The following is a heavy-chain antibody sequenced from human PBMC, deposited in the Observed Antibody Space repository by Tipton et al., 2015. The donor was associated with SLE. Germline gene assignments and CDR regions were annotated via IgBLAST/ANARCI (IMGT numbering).Heavy chain of an antibody. CDR2: INHSGST. D-gene: IGHD6-19*01. CDR3: ARQAYGQQWLVPFDY. V-gene: IGHV4-34*01. CDR1: GGSFSDYF. Sequence: TLSLTCAVYGGSFSDYFWSWIRQPPGKGLQWIGEINHSGSTNYNPSLKSRITISLDTSKSQFSLKLSSVTAADTAVYYCARQAYGQQWLVPFDYWGQGTLVTVSS. J-gene: IGHJ4*02.